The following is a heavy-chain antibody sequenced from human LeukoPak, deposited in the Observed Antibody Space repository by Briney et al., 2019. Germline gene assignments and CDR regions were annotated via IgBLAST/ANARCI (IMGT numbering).Heavy chain of an antibody. V-gene: IGHV3-20*01. J-gene: IGHJ3*02. CDR3: ARASYYYDTSGLGAFDI. CDR1: GFTFEDYG. CDR2: INWNGDRK. Sequence: GGSLRLSCAASGFTFEDYGMSWVRQAPGKGLEWVSGINWNGDRKGHEDSVKGRFTISRDSAKTSLYLQMNSLRAEDTALYHCARASYYYDTSGLGAFDIWGQGTMVIVSS. D-gene: IGHD3-22*01.